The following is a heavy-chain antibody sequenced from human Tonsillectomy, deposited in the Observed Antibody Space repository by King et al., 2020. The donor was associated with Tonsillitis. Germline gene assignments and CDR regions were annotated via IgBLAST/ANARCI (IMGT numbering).Heavy chain of an antibody. V-gene: IGHV1-2*02. CDR2: INPKSGAT. J-gene: IGHJ5*02. Sequence: VQLVESGAEVKKPGASVKVSCKASGYTFTGFHIQWVRQAPGQGLEWMGWINPKSGATKYAQKFQGRVTMTRDTSLSTAYRELSRLRSGDTAVYYCVGPLGHYYDNSSDYLDPWGQGTLVTVSS. CDR3: VGPLGHYYDNSSDYLDP. D-gene: IGHD3-22*01. CDR1: GYTFTGFH.